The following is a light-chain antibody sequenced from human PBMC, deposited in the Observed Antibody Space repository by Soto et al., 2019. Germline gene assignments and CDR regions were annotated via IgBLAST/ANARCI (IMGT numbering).Light chain of an antibody. V-gene: IGKV1-39*01. Sequence: DIQMTQSPSSLSASVGDRVTVTCRASQSISNYLNWYQQKPGKAPQPLIYGASTLQSGVPSRFSGSGSGTDFTLTISSLQPEDFATYYCQQSFTYPRTFGQGTKVESK. J-gene: IGKJ1*01. CDR1: QSISNY. CDR3: QQSFTYPRT. CDR2: GAS.